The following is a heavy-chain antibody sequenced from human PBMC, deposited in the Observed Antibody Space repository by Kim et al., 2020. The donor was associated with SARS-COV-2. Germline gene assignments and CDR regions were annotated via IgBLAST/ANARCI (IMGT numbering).Heavy chain of an antibody. CDR2: ISSSSSYI. Sequence: GGSLRLSCAASGFTFSSYSMNWVRQAPGKGLEWVSSISSSSSYIYYADSVKGRFTISRDNAKNSLYLQMNSLRAEDTAVYYCARDGGCLEWLSPRYNCCYMVVWGGGTTHSVS. V-gene: IGHV3-21*01. CDR3: ARDGGCLEWLSPRYNCCYMVV. CDR1: GFTFSSYS. D-gene: IGHD3-3*01. J-gene: IGHJ6*03.